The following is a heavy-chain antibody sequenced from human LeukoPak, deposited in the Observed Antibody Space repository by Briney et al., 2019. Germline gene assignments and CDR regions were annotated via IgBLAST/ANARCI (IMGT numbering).Heavy chain of an antibody. CDR3: ASSEWLRVAFDI. CDR1: GFTFSSYW. V-gene: IGHV3-74*01. J-gene: IGHJ3*02. CDR2: INSDGSST. Sequence: QPGGSLRLSCAASGFTFSSYWMHWVRQAPGKGLVWVSRINSDGSSTSYADSVKGRFTISRDNAKNTLYLQMNSLRAEDTAVYYCASSEWLRVAFDIWGQGTMVTVSS. D-gene: IGHD5-12*01.